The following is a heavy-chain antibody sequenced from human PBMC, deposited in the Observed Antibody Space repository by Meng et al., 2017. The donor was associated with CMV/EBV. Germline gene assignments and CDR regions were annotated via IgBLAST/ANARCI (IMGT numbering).Heavy chain of an antibody. CDR1: GGSISSSSYY. CDR3: AGQGGASPTTGVF. CDR2: LYYTGST. D-gene: IGHD1-26*01. J-gene: IGHJ4*02. Sequence: GSLRLSCTVSGGSISSSSYYWGWVRQPPGQGFEWIGSLYYTGSTYYNTSLGSRVTMSVDTSRNQFSLKLSSVTAADTAVYYCAGQGGASPTTGVFWGPGILVTVSS. V-gene: IGHV4-39*01.